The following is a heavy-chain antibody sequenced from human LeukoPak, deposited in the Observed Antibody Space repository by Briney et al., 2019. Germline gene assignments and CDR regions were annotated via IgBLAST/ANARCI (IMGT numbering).Heavy chain of an antibody. CDR2: ISSSGTTI. V-gene: IGHV3-48*03. D-gene: IGHD1-1*01. Sequence: GGSLRLSCAASGFTFSSYEMNWVRQAPGKGLEWVSYISSSGTTIYHADSVKGRFTISRDNAKNSLYLQMNSLRAEDAGLYYCAGDPTTGNLDYWGQGSLVTVSS. CDR1: GFTFSSYE. CDR3: AGDPTTGNLDY. J-gene: IGHJ4*02.